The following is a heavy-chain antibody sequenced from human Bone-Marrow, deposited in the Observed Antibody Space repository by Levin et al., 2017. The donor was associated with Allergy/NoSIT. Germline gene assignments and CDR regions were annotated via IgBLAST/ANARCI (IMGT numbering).Heavy chain of an antibody. D-gene: IGHD3-16*01. CDR3: TGGPSGVRS. J-gene: IGHJ4*02. CDR2: IYSRGGT. Sequence: LSLTCAASGFTVSNNYMSWVRQAPGKGLEWVSLIYSRGGTNYADSVKGRFTIPRDSSKNTLYLQMNSLRAEDTAVYYCTGGPSGVRSWGQGTLVTVSS. V-gene: IGHV3-53*01. CDR1: GFTVSNNY.